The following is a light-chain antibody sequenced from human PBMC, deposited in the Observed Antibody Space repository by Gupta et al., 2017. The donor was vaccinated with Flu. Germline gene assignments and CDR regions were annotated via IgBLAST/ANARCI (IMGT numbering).Light chain of an antibody. CDR3: QQRSAWPIT. Sequence: LTLSPATLSCSPGDRATLSCTASQSVSTFLAWYQQRPGQAPRLLIYDASKRATGVPARFGGSGSGTEFTLTINSLGPEDVAVYYCQQRSAWPITFGQGTRL. CDR1: QSVSTF. V-gene: IGKV3-11*01. CDR2: DAS. J-gene: IGKJ5*01.